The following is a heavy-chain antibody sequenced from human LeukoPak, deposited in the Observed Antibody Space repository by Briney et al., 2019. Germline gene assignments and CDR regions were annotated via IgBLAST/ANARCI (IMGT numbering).Heavy chain of an antibody. CDR1: GFTFRNAS. J-gene: IGHJ4*02. D-gene: IGHD5-18*01. Sequence: PGGSLRLSCAASGFTFRNASMSWVRQAPGKGLEWVGRIKSKTDGGTTDYAAPVKGRFTISRDDSKNTLYLQMNSLTTEDTAVYFCAHRDTTMVRVDYWGQGTLVTVSS. V-gene: IGHV3-15*01. CDR3: AHRDTTMVRVDY. CDR2: IKSKTDGGTT.